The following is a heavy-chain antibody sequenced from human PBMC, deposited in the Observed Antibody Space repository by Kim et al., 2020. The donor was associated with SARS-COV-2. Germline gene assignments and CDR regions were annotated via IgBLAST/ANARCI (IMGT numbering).Heavy chain of an antibody. V-gene: IGHV4-34*01. CDR1: GGSFSGYY. D-gene: IGHD6-13*01. J-gene: IGHJ3*02. CDR3: ARFFIAAAGTGGAFDI. CDR2: INHSGST. Sequence: SETLSLTCAVYGGSFSGYYWSWIRQPPGKGLEWIGEINHSGSTNYNPSLKSRVTISVDTSKNQFSLKLSSVTAADTAVYYCARFFIAAAGTGGAFDIWG.